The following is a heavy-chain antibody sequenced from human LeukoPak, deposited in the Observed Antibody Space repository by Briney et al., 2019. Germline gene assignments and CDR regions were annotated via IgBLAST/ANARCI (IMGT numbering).Heavy chain of an antibody. CDR1: GGSLSNYG. CDR2: MIPILGTA. J-gene: IGHJ4*02. Sequence: GASVKVSCKTSGGSLSNYGISWVRQAPGQGLEWMGGMIPILGTANYAQKFQGRVTITTDESTSTAYMELNRLRSEDTAVYYCARDRYYDSRGNFYESGYWGQGTLVTVSS. CDR3: ARDRYYDSRGNFYESGY. V-gene: IGHV1-69*05. D-gene: IGHD3-22*01.